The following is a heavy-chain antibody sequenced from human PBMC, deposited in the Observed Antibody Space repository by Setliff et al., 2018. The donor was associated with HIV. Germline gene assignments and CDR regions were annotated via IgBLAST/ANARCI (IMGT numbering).Heavy chain of an antibody. CDR1: GYSFPNDW. V-gene: IGHV5-51*01. Sequence: GESLTISCKDSGYSFPNDWIGWVRQKPGKGLEWVAIIFPRDSETRYSPSFEGQVTISVDRSLNTAYLQWSRLRASDSAIYYCTRHPLRPGIAGYFYFVDVWGTGTTVTVSS. CDR2: IFPRDSET. CDR3: TRHPLRPGIAGYFYFVDV. J-gene: IGHJ6*03. D-gene: IGHD3-9*01.